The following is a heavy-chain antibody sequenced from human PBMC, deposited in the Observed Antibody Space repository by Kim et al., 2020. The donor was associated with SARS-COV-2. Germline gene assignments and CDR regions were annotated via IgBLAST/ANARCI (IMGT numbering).Heavy chain of an antibody. CDR3: ARGYDFWSGYYNYYYYGMDV. V-gene: IGHV3-11*01. CDR1: GFTFSDYY. Sequence: GGSLRLSCAASGFTFSDYYMSWIRQAPGKGLEWVSYISSSGSTIYYADSVKGRFTISRDNAKNSLYLQMNSLRAEDTAVYYCARGYDFWSGYYNYYYYGMDVWGQGTTVTVSS. CDR2: ISSSGSTI. J-gene: IGHJ6*02. D-gene: IGHD3-3*01.